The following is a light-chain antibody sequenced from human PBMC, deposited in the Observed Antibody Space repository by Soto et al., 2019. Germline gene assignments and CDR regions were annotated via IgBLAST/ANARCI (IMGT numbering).Light chain of an antibody. J-gene: IGKJ1*01. V-gene: IGKV1-39*01. CDR2: AAS. CDR3: HHSYGTRT. Sequence: DIQMTQSPSSLSASIGDRVTISCRASQDIGAYVNWYQHKQGKAPRVLMYAASNLKSGVPPRFSGSGVGRDFTLTISDLQPEDFATYYCHHSYGTRTFGQGTKVERK. CDR1: QDIGAY.